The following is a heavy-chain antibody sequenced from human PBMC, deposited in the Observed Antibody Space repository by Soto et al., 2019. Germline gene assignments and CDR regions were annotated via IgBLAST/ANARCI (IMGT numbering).Heavy chain of an antibody. CDR3: AREGYDSSGYSGSRP. V-gene: IGHV4-39*02. CDR2: IYYSGST. D-gene: IGHD3-22*01. J-gene: IGHJ5*02. Sequence: SETLSRTCTVSGGSISSSSYYWGWIRQPPGKGLEWIGSIYYSGSTYYNPSLKSRVTISVDPSKNQFSLKLSSVTAADTAVYYCAREGYDSSGYSGSRPWGQGTLVTVSS. CDR1: GGSISSSSYY.